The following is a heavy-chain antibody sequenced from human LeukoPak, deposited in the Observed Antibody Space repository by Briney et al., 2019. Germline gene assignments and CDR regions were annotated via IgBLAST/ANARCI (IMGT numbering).Heavy chain of an antibody. CDR1: GYTFISYG. V-gene: IGHV1-18*01. Sequence: ASVKVSCKASGYTFISYGITWVRQAPGQGLEWLGWISAYNGNIDYAQKLQGRVTLTTDTSTSTAYMEVSSLRSEDTAVYYCARDLYSYEHYYYYGMDVWGQGTTVTVSS. CDR2: ISAYNGNI. CDR3: ARDLYSYEHYYYYGMDV. D-gene: IGHD5-18*01. J-gene: IGHJ6*02.